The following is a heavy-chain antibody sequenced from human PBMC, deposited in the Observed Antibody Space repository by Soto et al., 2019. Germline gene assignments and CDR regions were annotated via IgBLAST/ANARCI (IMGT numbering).Heavy chain of an antibody. CDR3: ARVVVGVPSWFDP. Sequence: QVQLVQSGAEVKKPGSSVKVSCKASGGTFSSYTISWVRQAPGQGLEWMGRIIPILGIANYAQKFQGRVTITGEKSTSTAYMELSSLRSEDTAVYYCARVVVGVPSWFDPWGQGTLVTVSS. CDR2: IIPILGIA. D-gene: IGHD3-22*01. V-gene: IGHV1-69*02. CDR1: GGTFSSYT. J-gene: IGHJ5*02.